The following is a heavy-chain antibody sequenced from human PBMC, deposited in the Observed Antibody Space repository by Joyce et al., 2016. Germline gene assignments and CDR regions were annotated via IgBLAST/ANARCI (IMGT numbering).Heavy chain of an antibody. CDR2: IKSDSGAT. CDR1: GYNFNAYY. J-gene: IGHJ5*02. Sequence: QVQLVQSGTEVRKPGASVRVSCRSSGYNFNAYYIHWVRLAPGHGPEWMGWIKSDSGATDYAPKFQGRVTMTRDTAITTTYMELTSLTSDDTAVYFCARGVLGPAWFDPWGQGTRVIVSS. CDR3: ARGVLGPAWFDP. V-gene: IGHV1-2*02.